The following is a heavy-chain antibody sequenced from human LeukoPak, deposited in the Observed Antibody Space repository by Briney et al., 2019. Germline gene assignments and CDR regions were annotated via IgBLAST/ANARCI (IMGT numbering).Heavy chain of an antibody. D-gene: IGHD3-22*01. CDR2: ISAYNGNT. J-gene: IGHJ4*02. CDR3: ARDPSRNYYYDSSGYYYD. Sequence: ASAKVSCKASGYTFTSYGISWVLHAPGQGLEWMGWISAYNGNTNYAKKLKGRVTMTPDPSTSTAYKEPRSLRSDDTAVYYCARDPSRNYYYDSSGYYYDRGQGTLVTVSS. V-gene: IGHV1-18*01. CDR1: GYTFTSYG.